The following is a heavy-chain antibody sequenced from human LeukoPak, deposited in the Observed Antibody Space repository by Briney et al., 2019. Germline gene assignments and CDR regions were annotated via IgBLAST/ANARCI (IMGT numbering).Heavy chain of an antibody. CDR3: ARASMVRGASYYFDY. D-gene: IGHD3-10*01. CDR2: IYYSGST. CDR1: GGSISSGGYY. J-gene: IGHJ4*02. Sequence: SETPSLTCTVSGGSISSGGYYWSWIRQHPGKGLEWIGYIYYSGSTYYNPSLKSRVTISVDTSKNQFSLKLSSVTAADTAVYYCARASMVRGASYYFDYWGQGTLVTVSS. V-gene: IGHV4-31*03.